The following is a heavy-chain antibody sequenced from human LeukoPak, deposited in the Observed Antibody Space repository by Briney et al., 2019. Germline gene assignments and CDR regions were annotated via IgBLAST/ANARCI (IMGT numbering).Heavy chain of an antibody. Sequence: ASVKVSCKASGGTFSSYAISWVRQAPGQGLEWMGGIIPIFGTANYAQKFQGRVTITTDESTSTAYMELSSLRSEDTAVYYCARGGVYCSSTSCYKGGRNSYGYWYFDYWGQGTLVTVSS. D-gene: IGHD2-2*02. CDR3: ARGGVYCSSTSCYKGGRNSYGYWYFDY. CDR1: GGTFSSYA. J-gene: IGHJ4*02. V-gene: IGHV1-69*05. CDR2: IIPIFGTA.